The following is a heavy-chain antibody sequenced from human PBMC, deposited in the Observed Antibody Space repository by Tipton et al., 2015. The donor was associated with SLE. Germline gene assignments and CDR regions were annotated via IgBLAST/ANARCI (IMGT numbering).Heavy chain of an antibody. D-gene: IGHD6-13*01. CDR1: GGSISSHY. Sequence: TLSLTCTVSGGSISSHYWSWIRQPPGKGLEWIGYIYYSGSTNYNPSLKSRVTISVDTSKNQFSLKLSSVTAADTAVYYCARCASSCHDYWGQGTLVTVSS. V-gene: IGHV4-59*11. J-gene: IGHJ4*02. CDR2: IYYSGST. CDR3: ARCASSCHDY.